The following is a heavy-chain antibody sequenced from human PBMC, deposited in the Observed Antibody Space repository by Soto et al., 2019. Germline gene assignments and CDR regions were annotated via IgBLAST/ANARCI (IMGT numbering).Heavy chain of an antibody. CDR1: GGTFSSYA. Sequence: QVQLVQSGSSVKKPGSSVKVSCKASGGTFSSYAISWVRQAPGQGLEWMGGIIPIFNATPYAQKFQGRVTITEDESTSTAYMELSSLRSEDTAVYYCAREDFDSEIYYGMDVWGQWTTVTVSS. D-gene: IGHD3-3*01. J-gene: IGHJ6*02. CDR2: IIPIFNAT. CDR3: AREDFDSEIYYGMDV. V-gene: IGHV1-69*01.